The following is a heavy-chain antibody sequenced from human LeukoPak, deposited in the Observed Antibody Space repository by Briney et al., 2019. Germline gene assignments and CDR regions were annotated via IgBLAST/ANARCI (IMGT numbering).Heavy chain of an antibody. Sequence: PSETLSLTCTVSGDSITSYYWSWIRQPPGKGLEWIGYIYYSGSTNYNPSLKSRVTISVDTSKNQFSLKLSSVTAADTAVYYCARGPTRDDVFDIWGQGTMVTVSS. V-gene: IGHV4-59*01. J-gene: IGHJ3*02. CDR1: GDSITSYY. CDR3: ARGPTRDDVFDI. CDR2: IYYSGST.